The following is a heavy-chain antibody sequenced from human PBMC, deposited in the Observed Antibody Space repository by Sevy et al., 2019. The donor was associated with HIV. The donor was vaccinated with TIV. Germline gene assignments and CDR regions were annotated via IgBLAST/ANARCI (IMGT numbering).Heavy chain of an antibody. Sequence: GGSLRLSCRASGFNFGDYPMSWFRQAPGKELAWVGFIRSKASGGTIQYAASVKGRFTISRDDSESIAYLLMNSLKIEDTAVYYCSKGGSGTGWFDPWGQGTLVTVSS. J-gene: IGHJ5*02. CDR3: SKGGSGTGWFDP. D-gene: IGHD3-10*01. V-gene: IGHV3-49*03. CDR1: GFNFGDYP. CDR2: IRSKASGGTI.